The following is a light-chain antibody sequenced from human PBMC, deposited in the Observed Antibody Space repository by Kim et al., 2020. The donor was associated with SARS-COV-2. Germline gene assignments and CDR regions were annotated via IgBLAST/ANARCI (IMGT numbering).Light chain of an antibody. J-gene: IGLJ2*01. V-gene: IGLV2-18*02. CDR1: RSDVGDYNR. CDR3: SSYSSTTTGVL. CDR2: EVS. Sequence: SVTISCSGTRSDVGDYNRVSWYQQPPGTAPKLIIYEVSHRPLGVPDRFSGSKSGNTASLSISGLQAEDEADYYCSSYSSTTTGVLFGGGTQLTVL.